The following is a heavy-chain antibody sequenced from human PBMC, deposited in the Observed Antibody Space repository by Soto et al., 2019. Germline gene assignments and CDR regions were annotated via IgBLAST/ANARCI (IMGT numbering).Heavy chain of an antibody. D-gene: IGHD5-12*01. V-gene: IGHV1-18*01. CDR2: INTYHGMT. CDR1: GYTFINYH. J-gene: IGHJ4*02. Sequence: QVQLVQSGGEVKKPGASVTVSCKASGYTFINYHITWVRQAPGQGLEWMAWINTYHGMTDYAQRFQGKVTMTRDTSTSTAYMELRNLGADDTPVYFCAKSPRGEMATDWGQGTLVTVSS. CDR3: AKSPRGEMATD.